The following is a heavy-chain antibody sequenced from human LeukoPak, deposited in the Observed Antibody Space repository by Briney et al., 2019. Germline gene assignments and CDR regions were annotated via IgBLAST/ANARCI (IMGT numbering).Heavy chain of an antibody. Sequence: ASVKVSCKASGYSFSSYYMHWVRQAPGQGLEWMGIINPTGGGTDYAQKFQGRVTMTRDTSTSTVYMELSSLTSEDTAVYYCAGDIYQRHLGAASFDYWGQGTLVTVSS. V-gene: IGHV1-46*01. CDR2: INPTGGGT. CDR3: AGDIYQRHLGAASFDY. D-gene: IGHD1-26*01. CDR1: GYSFSSYY. J-gene: IGHJ4*02.